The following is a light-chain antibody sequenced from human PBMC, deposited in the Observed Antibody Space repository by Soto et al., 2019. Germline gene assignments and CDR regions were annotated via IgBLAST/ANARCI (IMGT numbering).Light chain of an antibody. CDR2: AAS. CDR1: QSVSSSY. Sequence: EIVLTQSPGTLSLSPGERVTLSCRASQSVSSSYLAWYQQKPGQAPRLLIYAASSRATGIPDRFSGSGSGTDFTLTISRLXXEXFAVYYCQQYGISPLTFGGGTKVEIK. V-gene: IGKV3-20*01. CDR3: QQYGISPLT. J-gene: IGKJ4*01.